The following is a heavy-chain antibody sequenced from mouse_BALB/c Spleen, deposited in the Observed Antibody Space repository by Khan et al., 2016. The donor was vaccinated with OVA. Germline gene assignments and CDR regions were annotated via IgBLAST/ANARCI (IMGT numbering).Heavy chain of an antibody. D-gene: IGHD2-14*01. J-gene: IGHJ2*01. CDR3: ARWNYRYDGYFDY. CDR2: ISSSDST. CDR1: GDSITSGY. V-gene: IGHV3-8*02. Sequence: EVQLQESGPSLVKPSQTLSLTCSVTGDSITSGYWNWIRKFPGNKLEYMGYISSSDSTFYNPSLKSRLSIIRDTSKNQNYLQLNSVTTEDTATYYGARWNYRYDGYFDYWGQGTTLTVSS.